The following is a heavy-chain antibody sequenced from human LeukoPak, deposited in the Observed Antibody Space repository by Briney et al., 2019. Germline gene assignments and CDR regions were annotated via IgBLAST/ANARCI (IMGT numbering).Heavy chain of an antibody. J-gene: IGHJ4*02. D-gene: IGHD3-22*01. CDR1: GCTISRNSYY. V-gene: IGHV4-39*01. CDR3: ANTMVGVGSYYFDY. CDR2: IYYSGST. Sequence: SETLSLTCTVSGCTISRNSYYEGWIRQPPGKGLEWLGSIYYSGSTYYNPSLKSRVTISVDTSKNQVSLKLSYVTAADPGVYFCANTMVGVGSYYFDYWGQGTLVTVSS.